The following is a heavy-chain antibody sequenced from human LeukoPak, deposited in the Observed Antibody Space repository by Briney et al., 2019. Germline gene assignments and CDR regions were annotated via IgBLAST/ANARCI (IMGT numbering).Heavy chain of an antibody. V-gene: IGHV3-74*01. Sequence: GGYLRLSCVASGFTFSAYYMLWVRQDAGKGLMWVSRITGDGSATTYADTVQGRFIVSRDNAKNTLYLQMNSLRDEDTAVYYCARDPRNKGLDPWGQGTLVTVSS. D-gene: IGHD1/OR15-1a*01. J-gene: IGHJ5*02. CDR1: GFTFSAYY. CDR2: ITGDGSAT. CDR3: ARDPRNKGLDP.